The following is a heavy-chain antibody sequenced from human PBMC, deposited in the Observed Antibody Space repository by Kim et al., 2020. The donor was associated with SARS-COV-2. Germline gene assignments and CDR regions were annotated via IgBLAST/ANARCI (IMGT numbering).Heavy chain of an antibody. D-gene: IGHD2-2*01. CDR3: TTDWTLLAVCSSTSCSYGGGIDY. CDR2: IKSKTDGGTT. Sequence: GGSLRLSCAASGFTFSNAWMSWVRQAPGKGLEWVGRIKSKTDGGTTDYATPVKGRFTISRDDSKNTLYLQMNSLKTEDTAVYYCTTDWTLLAVCSSTSCSYGGGIDYWGQGTLVTVSS. V-gene: IGHV3-15*01. CDR1: GFTFSNAW. J-gene: IGHJ4*02.